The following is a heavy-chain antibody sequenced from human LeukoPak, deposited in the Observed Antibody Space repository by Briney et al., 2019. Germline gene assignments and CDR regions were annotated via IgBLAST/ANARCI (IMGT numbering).Heavy chain of an antibody. D-gene: IGHD3-22*01. J-gene: IGHJ5*02. V-gene: IGHV3-21*01. Sequence: GGSLRLSCAASGFTFSTYSMNWVRQAPGKGLEWVSSSSSRSTYKYYADSVKGRFTISRDNAKNSLYLQMNSLRAEDTAVYYCARGIDDSSGYYFSWVDPCGQGTLVTVSS. CDR1: GFTFSTYS. CDR2: SSSRSTYK. CDR3: ARGIDDSSGYYFSWVDP.